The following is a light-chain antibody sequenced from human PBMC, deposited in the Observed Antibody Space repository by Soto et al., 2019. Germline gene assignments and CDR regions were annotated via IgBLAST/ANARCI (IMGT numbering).Light chain of an antibody. Sequence: DIQMTQSPATLAASVGDRVSITCRACQNIDTWLAWYQQKAGKAPNLLIYKASRLESGVPSRFSGSGSGTEFTLTISSLQHEDFGSYYCQEYRNDYGTFGQGTKVEMK. J-gene: IGKJ1*01. CDR1: QNIDTW. V-gene: IGKV1-5*03. CDR2: KAS. CDR3: QEYRNDYGT.